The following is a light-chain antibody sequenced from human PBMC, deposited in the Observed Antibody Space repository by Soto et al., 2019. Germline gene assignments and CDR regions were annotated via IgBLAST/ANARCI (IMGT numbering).Light chain of an antibody. Sequence: EIVLTQSPGTLSLSPGERATLSCRASQSVSSSYLAWYQQKPGQAPRLLIYGASSRATGITDRFSGSGSGTDFTLTISRLEPEDFAVYYCQQYGSSLYPFGQGTELEIK. V-gene: IGKV3-20*01. CDR2: GAS. CDR1: QSVSSSY. J-gene: IGKJ2*01. CDR3: QQYGSSLYP.